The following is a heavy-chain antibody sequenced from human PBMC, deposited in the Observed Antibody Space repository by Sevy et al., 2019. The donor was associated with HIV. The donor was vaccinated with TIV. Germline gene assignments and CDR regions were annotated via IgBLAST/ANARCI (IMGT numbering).Heavy chain of an antibody. CDR1: GFTFSSYA. D-gene: IGHD6-19*01. CDR2: ISGSGDNT. Sequence: GGSLRLSCAASGFTFSSYAMSWVRQAPGKGLEWVSAISGSGDNTYYADSMKGRFTISRDNSKNTLYLQINSLRAEETAVYYCAKEGAYSSGSYFDYWGQGSLVTVSS. V-gene: IGHV3-23*01. J-gene: IGHJ4*02. CDR3: AKEGAYSSGSYFDY.